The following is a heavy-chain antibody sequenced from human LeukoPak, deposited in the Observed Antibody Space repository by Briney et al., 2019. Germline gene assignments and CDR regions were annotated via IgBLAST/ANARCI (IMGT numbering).Heavy chain of an antibody. V-gene: IGHV3-7*01. Sequence: GGSLRLSCAASGFTFSTYSMSWVRQAPGKGLDWVASINQDGSAEYYVDSVRGRYTISRDNAKNSLYLQVNSLRVDDTAVYYCVRLFGGVTTFDYWGQGTLVTVSS. CDR3: VRLFGGVTTFDY. CDR1: GFTFSTYS. J-gene: IGHJ4*02. CDR2: INQDGSAE. D-gene: IGHD4-17*01.